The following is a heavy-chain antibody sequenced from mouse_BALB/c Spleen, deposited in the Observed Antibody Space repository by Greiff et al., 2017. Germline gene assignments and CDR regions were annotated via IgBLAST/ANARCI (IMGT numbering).Heavy chain of an antibody. V-gene: IGHV1-87*01. CDR2: IYPGDGDT. CDR3: ARLGTTVVAYYAMDY. Sequence: QVQLKQSGAELARPGASVKLSCKASGYTFTSYWMQWVKQRPGQGLEWIGAIYPGDGDTRYTQKFKGKATLTADKSSSTAYMQLSSLASEDSAVYYCARLGTTVVAYYAMDYWGQGTSVTVSS. J-gene: IGHJ4*01. CDR1: GYTFTSYW. D-gene: IGHD1-1*01.